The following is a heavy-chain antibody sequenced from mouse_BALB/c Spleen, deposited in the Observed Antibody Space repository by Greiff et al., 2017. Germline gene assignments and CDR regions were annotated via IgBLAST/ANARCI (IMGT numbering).Heavy chain of an antibody. CDR3: ARERPTGTHYFDY. D-gene: IGHD4-1*02. V-gene: IGHV1-14*01. CDR2: INPYNDGT. CDR1: GYTFTSYV. J-gene: IGHJ2*01. Sequence: VQLQQSGPELVKPGASVKMSCKASGYTFTSYVMHWVKQKPGQGLEWIGYINPYNDGTKYNEKFKGKATLTSDKSSSTAYMELSSLTSEDSAVYYCARERPTGTHYFDYWGQGTTLTVSS.